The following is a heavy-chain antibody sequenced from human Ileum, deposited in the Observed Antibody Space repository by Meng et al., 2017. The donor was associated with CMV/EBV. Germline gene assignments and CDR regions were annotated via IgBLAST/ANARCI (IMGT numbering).Heavy chain of an antibody. V-gene: IGHV3-11*01. CDR2: ISNSGSTI. Sequence: GGSLRLSCAASGFTFSDYSMSWVRQAPGKGLEWISYISNSGSTIFYADSVKGRFTISRDNAKNSVYLQMNSLGAEDTAVYYCARDHSRYCSSTSCHLGYYYYVMDVWGQGTTVTVSS. D-gene: IGHD2-2*01. CDR1: GFTFSDYS. CDR3: ARDHSRYCSSTSCHLGYYYYVMDV. J-gene: IGHJ6*02.